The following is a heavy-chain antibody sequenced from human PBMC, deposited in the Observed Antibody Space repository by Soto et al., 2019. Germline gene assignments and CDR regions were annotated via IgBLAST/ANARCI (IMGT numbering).Heavy chain of an antibody. CDR1: GFTFSSYG. D-gene: IGHD3-3*01. V-gene: IGHV3-33*01. CDR2: IWYDGSNK. J-gene: IGHJ6*02. Sequence: HPGGSLRLSCAASGFTFSSYGMHWVRQAPGKGLEWVAVIWYDGSNKYYADSVKGRFTISRDNSKNTLYLQMNSLRAEDTAVYYCAGFGRGSELYYYGMDVWGQGTTVTVSS. CDR3: AGFGRGSELYYYGMDV.